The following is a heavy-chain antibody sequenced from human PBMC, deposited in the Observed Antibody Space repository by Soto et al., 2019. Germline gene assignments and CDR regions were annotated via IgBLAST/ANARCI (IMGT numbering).Heavy chain of an antibody. CDR1: GGTFSSYA. D-gene: IGHD2-2*01. Sequence: SVKVCFKSSGGTFSSYAISWVRQAPGQGLEWMGGIIPIFGTANYAQKFQGRVTITADESTSTAYMELSSLRSEDTAVYYCASSWVAIPTKYGMDVWGQGTTVTGSS. CDR3: ASSWVAIPTKYGMDV. J-gene: IGHJ6*01. V-gene: IGHV1-69*13. CDR2: IIPIFGTA.